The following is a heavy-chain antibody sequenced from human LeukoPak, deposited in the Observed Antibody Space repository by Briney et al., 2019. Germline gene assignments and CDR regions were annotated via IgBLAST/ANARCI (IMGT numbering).Heavy chain of an antibody. Sequence: PGRSLRLSCAASGFTFSSYGMHWVRQAPGKGLEWVAVIWYDGSNKYYADSVKGRFTTSRDNSKNTLYLQMNSLRAEDTAVYYCAKGSLVGATTPFDYWGQGTLVTVSS. CDR3: AKGSLVGATTPFDY. J-gene: IGHJ4*02. CDR2: IWYDGSNK. V-gene: IGHV3-33*06. CDR1: GFTFSSYG. D-gene: IGHD1-26*01.